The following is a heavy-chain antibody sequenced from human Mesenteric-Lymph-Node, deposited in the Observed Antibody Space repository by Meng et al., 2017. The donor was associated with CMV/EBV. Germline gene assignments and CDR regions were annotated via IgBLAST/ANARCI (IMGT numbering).Heavy chain of an antibody. Sequence: CTVAGGSISSGGYCWTWIREHTRKGLEWIGTMYYSGSTWYNTSLKRRITISIDTSEDHCSLKLTSVTAADTAVYYCATGERKGGGYWGQGTLVTVSS. CDR2: MYYSGST. V-gene: IGHV4-31*03. CDR1: GGSISSGGYC. J-gene: IGHJ4*02. D-gene: IGHD3-10*01. CDR3: ATGERKGGGY.